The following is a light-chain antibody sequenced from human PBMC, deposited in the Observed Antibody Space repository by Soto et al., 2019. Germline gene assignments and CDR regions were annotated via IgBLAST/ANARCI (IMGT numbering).Light chain of an antibody. J-gene: IGLJ3*02. CDR2: RNN. V-gene: IGLV1-47*01. CDR3: STWDDSLNGPV. CDR1: SSNIGSNY. Sequence: QPVLTQPPSASGTPGQSVTISCSGSSSNIGSNYVYWYQQLPGTAPKLLIYRNNRRPSGVPDRVSGSKSGTSASLAISGLRSDDEADYYCSTWDDSLNGPVFGGGTKLTVL.